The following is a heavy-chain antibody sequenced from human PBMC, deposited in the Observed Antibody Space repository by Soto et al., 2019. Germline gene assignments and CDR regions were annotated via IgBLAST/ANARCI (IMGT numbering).Heavy chain of an antibody. CDR1: GDSVSSSRYY. CDR3: AGRRAGDYYFDY. CDR2: IYYSGTT. Sequence: PSETLSLTCNVSGDSVSSSRYYWGWIRQPPGKGLGWIGTIYYSGTTSYSPSLKRRVTISVDTSKTQFKTQLSLKLSSVTATDTAVYFCAGRRAGDYYFDYWGQGTLVTVSS. V-gene: IGHV4-39*01. J-gene: IGHJ4*02. D-gene: IGHD1-26*01.